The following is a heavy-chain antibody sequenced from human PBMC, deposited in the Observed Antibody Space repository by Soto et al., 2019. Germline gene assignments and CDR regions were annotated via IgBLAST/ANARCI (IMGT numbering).Heavy chain of an antibody. CDR1: GGSITSSGSA. V-gene: IGHV4-39*01. D-gene: IGHD1-1*01. CDR2: IDYSGNI. Sequence: PEETLSLTCNASGGSITSSGSAWGWIRQSPGKGLEWIGTIDYSGNIYYIPSLKSRITISVDTSKNQISLKLSSVTAADTAVYYCARHIHNQGFEYYFDSWGQGTLVTVSS. J-gene: IGHJ4*02. CDR3: ARHIHNQGFEYYFDS.